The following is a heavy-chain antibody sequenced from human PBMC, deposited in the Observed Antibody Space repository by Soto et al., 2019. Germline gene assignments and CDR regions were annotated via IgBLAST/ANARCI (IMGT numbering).Heavy chain of an antibody. V-gene: IGHV4-39*01. D-gene: IGHD6-13*01. Sequence: PSETLSLTCTVSGGSISSSIYYWGWIRHPPGKGLEWIGSIYYSGSTYYNPSLKSRVTISVDTSKNQFSLKLSSVTAADTAVYYCARVHSSSWQVYYYGMDVWGQGTTVTV. CDR2: IYYSGST. J-gene: IGHJ6*02. CDR3: ARVHSSSWQVYYYGMDV. CDR1: GGSISSSIYY.